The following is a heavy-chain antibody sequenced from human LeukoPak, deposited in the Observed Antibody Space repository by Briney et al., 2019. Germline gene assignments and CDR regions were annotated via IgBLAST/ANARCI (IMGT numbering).Heavy chain of an antibody. CDR1: GGSSSSYY. Sequence: SETLSLTCTVSGGSSSSYYWSWIRQPPGKGLEWIGYIYYSRSTNYNPSLKSRVTILVDTSKNQFSLRLSSVTAADTAVYYCARSGGDRVEMPTIIDYWGQGTLVTVSS. V-gene: IGHV4-59*01. D-gene: IGHD5-24*01. CDR2: IYYSRST. CDR3: ARSGGDRVEMPTIIDY. J-gene: IGHJ4*02.